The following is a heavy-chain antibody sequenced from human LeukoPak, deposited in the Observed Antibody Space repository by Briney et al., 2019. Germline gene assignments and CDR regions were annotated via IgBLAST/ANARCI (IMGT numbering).Heavy chain of an antibody. CDR3: ARLPSTVTTAYDY. Sequence: GGSLRLSCAASGFTFSGSDMHWIRLASGKGREWVGRIRNKANNCAIAYAASVKGRFTISRDDSENTAYLQMNSLNIEDTAVYYCARLPSTVTTAYDYWGQGTLVTVSS. CDR2: IRNKANNCAI. V-gene: IGHV3-73*01. J-gene: IGHJ4*02. D-gene: IGHD4-17*01. CDR1: GFTFSGSD.